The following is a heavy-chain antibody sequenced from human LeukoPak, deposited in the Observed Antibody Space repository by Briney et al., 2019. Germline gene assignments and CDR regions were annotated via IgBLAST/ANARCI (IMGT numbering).Heavy chain of an antibody. D-gene: IGHD1-26*01. CDR3: AKDLPSGSYDYYYYYYMDV. J-gene: IGHJ6*03. CDR1: GFTFSIYG. CDR2: MSGSGGST. V-gene: IGHV3-23*01. Sequence: GGTLRLSCAASGFTFSIYGMSWVRQAPGRGVEWVSAMSGSGGSTYYADSVKGRFTISRDNSKNTLYLQMNSLRAEDTAVYYCAKDLPSGSYDYYYYYYMDVWGKGTTVTISS.